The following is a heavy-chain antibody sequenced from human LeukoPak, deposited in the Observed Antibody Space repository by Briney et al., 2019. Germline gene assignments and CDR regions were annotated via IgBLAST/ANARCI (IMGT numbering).Heavy chain of an antibody. D-gene: IGHD3-22*01. Sequence: GGSLRLSCAASGFTFSSYSMNWVRQAPGKGLEWVSSISSSSSYIYYADSVKGRFTISRDNAKNSLYLQMNSLRAEDTAVYYCARDDYYDTSAHSDDAFDIWGQGTMVTVSS. V-gene: IGHV3-21*01. J-gene: IGHJ3*02. CDR2: ISSSSSYI. CDR1: GFTFSSYS. CDR3: ARDDYYDTSAHSDDAFDI.